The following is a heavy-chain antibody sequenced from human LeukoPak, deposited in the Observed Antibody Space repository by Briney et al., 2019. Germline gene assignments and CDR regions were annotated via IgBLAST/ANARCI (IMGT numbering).Heavy chain of an antibody. CDR3: ARYTSGRLNPGFYHYYMDV. Sequence: GASVKVSCKASGYTFTSYYMHWVRQAPGQGLEWMGLINPTGGSTGYAQKFQGRVTMTTDTSTSTAYMELRSLRSDDTAVYYCARYTSGRLNPGFYHYYMDVWGKGTTVTVSS. V-gene: IGHV1-46*01. D-gene: IGHD6-19*01. CDR2: INPTGGST. J-gene: IGHJ6*03. CDR1: GYTFTSYY.